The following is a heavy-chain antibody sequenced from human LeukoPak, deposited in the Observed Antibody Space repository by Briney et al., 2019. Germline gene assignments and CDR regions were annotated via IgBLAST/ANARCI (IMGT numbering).Heavy chain of an antibody. CDR2: INHSGST. CDR3: ARGKLLWFGELLRYYYGMDV. CDR1: GGSFSGYY. D-gene: IGHD3-10*01. Sequence: SETLSLTCAVYGGSFSGYYWSWIRQPPGKGLEWIGEINHSGSTNYNPSLKSRVTISVDTSKNQFSLKLSSVTAVDTAVYYCARGKLLWFGELLRYYYGMDVWGKGTTVTVSS. J-gene: IGHJ6*04. V-gene: IGHV4-34*01.